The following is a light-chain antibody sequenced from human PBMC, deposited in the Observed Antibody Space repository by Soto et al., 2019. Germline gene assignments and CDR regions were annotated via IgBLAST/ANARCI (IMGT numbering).Light chain of an antibody. Sequence: QSVLTQPPPASGSPGQSVTISCTGTSSDVGGYNYVSWYQQHPGKAPKLMIYEVSKRPSGVPDRFSGSKSGNTASLTVSRLQAEDEADYYCSSYAGSNRDVFGTGTKVTVL. J-gene: IGLJ1*01. CDR1: SSDVGGYNY. CDR3: SSYAGSNRDV. V-gene: IGLV2-8*01. CDR2: EVS.